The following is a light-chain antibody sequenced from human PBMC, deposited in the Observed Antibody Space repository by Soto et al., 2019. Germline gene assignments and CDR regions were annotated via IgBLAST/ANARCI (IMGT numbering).Light chain of an antibody. V-gene: IGKV1-5*01. J-gene: IGKJ1*01. Sequence: GDRVTITCRASQSISSWLAWYQQKPGKAPKLLIYDASSLESGVPSRFSGSGPGTEFTLTISSLQPDDFATYYCQQYNSYSWTFGQGTKVDIK. CDR1: QSISSW. CDR3: QQYNSYSWT. CDR2: DAS.